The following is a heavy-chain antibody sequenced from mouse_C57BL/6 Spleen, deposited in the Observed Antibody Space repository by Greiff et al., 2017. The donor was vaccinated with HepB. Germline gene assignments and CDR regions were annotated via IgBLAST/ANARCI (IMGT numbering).Heavy chain of an antibody. CDR3: ARRLRPYYYAMDY. CDR1: GYTFTDYN. V-gene: IGHV1-18*01. CDR2: INPNNGGT. Sequence: VQLQQSGSELVKPGASVKIPCKASGYTFTDYNMDWVKQSHGKSLEWIGDINPNNGGTIYNQKFKGKATLTVDKSSSTAYMELRSLTSEDTAVYYCARRLRPYYYAMDYWGQGTSVTVSS. J-gene: IGHJ4*01. D-gene: IGHD2-4*01.